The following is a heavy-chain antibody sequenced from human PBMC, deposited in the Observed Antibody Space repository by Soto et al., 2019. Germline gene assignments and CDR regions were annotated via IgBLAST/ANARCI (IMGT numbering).Heavy chain of an antibody. D-gene: IGHD2-15*01. CDR1: GFTFSSYG. Sequence: PGGSLSLSCAASGFTFSSYGMHWVRQAPGKGLEWVAVISYDGSNKYYAASVKGRFTISRDNSKNTLYLQMNSLRAEDTAVYYCAKMEDVVVVAATLDYWGQGTLVTVSS. J-gene: IGHJ4*02. CDR3: AKMEDVVVVAATLDY. V-gene: IGHV3-30*18. CDR2: ISYDGSNK.